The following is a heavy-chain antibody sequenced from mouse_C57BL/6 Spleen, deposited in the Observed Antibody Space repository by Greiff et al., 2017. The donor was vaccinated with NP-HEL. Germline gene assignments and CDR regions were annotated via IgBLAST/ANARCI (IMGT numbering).Heavy chain of an antibody. CDR2: IYPGDGDT. V-gene: IGHV1-82*01. D-gene: IGHD1-1*01. Sequence: VKLQQSGPELVKPGASVKISCKASGYAFSSSWMNWVKQRPGKGLEWIGRIYPGDGDTNYNGKFKGKATLTADKSSSTAYMQLSSLTSEDSAVYFCASSYYGSSSRYFDVWGTGTTVTVSS. CDR3: ASSYYGSSSRYFDV. J-gene: IGHJ1*03. CDR1: GYAFSSSW.